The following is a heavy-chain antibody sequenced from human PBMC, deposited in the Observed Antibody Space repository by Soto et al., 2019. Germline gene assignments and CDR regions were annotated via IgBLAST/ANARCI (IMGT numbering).Heavy chain of an antibody. D-gene: IGHD2-8*01. CDR2: IYPGDSDT. V-gene: IGHV5-51*01. Sequence: GESLKISCKGSGYSFTSYWIGWVRQMPGKGLEWMGIIYPGDSDTRYSPSFQGQVTISADKSISTAYLQWSSLKASDTAMYYCARHVRGLMVYAGHYYGMDVWGQGTTVTVSS. J-gene: IGHJ6*02. CDR3: ARHVRGLMVYAGHYYGMDV. CDR1: GYSFTSYW.